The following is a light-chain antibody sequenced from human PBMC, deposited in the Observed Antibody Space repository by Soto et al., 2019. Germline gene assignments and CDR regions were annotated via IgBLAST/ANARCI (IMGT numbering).Light chain of an antibody. J-gene: IGKJ2*01. Sequence: DFQMTQSPSTLSASVGDRVTITCRASQSISSWLAWYQHKPGKAPNLLIYKASSLESGVPSRFSGSGSGTEFTLTISSLQPDDFATYYCQQYNSYSHTFGQGTKLEIK. V-gene: IGKV1-5*03. CDR2: KAS. CDR3: QQYNSYSHT. CDR1: QSISSW.